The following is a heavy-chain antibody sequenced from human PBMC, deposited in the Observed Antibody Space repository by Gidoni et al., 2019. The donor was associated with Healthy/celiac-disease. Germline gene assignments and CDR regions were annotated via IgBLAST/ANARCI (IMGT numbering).Heavy chain of an antibody. Sequence: EVQLLESGGGLVQPGGSLRLSCAASGFTFSGYAMSWVRQAPGKGREWVSAISGSGGSTYYADSVKGRFTISRDNSKNTLYLQMNSLRAEDTAVYYCAKGRVVEMATIYPTGTELDYWGQGTLVTVSS. CDR3: AKGRVVEMATIYPTGTELDY. V-gene: IGHV3-23*01. J-gene: IGHJ4*02. CDR2: ISGSGGST. CDR1: GFTFSGYA. D-gene: IGHD5-12*01.